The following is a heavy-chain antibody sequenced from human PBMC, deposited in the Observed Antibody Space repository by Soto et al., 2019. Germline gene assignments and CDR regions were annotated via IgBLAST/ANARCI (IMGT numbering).Heavy chain of an antibody. D-gene: IGHD6-13*01. CDR1: GYTFTSYY. CDR2: ISAYNGNT. J-gene: IGHJ4*02. V-gene: IGHV1-18*04. CDR3: VRDRGSSSWYEFDY. Sequence: GASVKVSCKASGYTFTSYYMHWVRQAPGHGLEWMGWISAYNGNTNYAQKFQDRVTMTRDTSTSTAYMELRSLRSDDTAVYYCVRDRGSSSWYEFDYWGQGTLVTVSS.